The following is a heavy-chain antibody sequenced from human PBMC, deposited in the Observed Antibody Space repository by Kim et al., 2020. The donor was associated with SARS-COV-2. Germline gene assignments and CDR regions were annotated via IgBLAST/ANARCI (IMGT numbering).Heavy chain of an antibody. J-gene: IGHJ5*02. CDR3: ARDRIEYGNNWFDP. V-gene: IGHV6-1*01. Sequence: AVSVKSRITITPDTSKNQFSLQLNSVTPEDTAVYYCARDRIEYGNNWFDPWGQGTLVTVSS. D-gene: IGHD2-2*01.